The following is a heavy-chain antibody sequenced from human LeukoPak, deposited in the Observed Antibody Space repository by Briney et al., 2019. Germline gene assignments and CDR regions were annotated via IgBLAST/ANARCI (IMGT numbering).Heavy chain of an antibody. D-gene: IGHD4-17*01. CDR3: ARRGATVTTFYYYYYMDV. V-gene: IGHV4-61*10. J-gene: IGHJ6*03. CDR1: GGSISSGSYY. CDR2: IYFSGST. Sequence: SETLSLTCTVSGGSISSGSYYWSWIRRPAGKGLEWIGNIYFSGSTNYNPSLKSRVTISVDTSKNQFSLKLSSVTAADTAVYYCARRGATVTTFYYYYYMDVWGKGTTVTVSS.